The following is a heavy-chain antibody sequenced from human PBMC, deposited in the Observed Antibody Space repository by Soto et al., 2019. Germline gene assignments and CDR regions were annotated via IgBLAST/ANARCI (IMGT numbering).Heavy chain of an antibody. CDR3: AIAWGIAALTNNWFDP. CDR2: INHSGST. CDR1: GGSFSGYY. Sequence: SETLSLTCAVYGGSFSGYYWSWIRQPPGKGLEWIGEINHSGSTNYNPSLKSRVTISVDTSKNQFSLKLSSVTAADTAVYYCAIAWGIAALTNNWFDPWGQGNLVTVS. V-gene: IGHV4-34*01. J-gene: IGHJ5*02. D-gene: IGHD6-13*01.